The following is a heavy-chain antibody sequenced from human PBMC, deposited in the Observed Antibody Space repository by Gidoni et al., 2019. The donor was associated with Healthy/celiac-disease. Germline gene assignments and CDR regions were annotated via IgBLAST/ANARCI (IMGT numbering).Heavy chain of an antibody. D-gene: IGHD4-4*01. CDR3: AREEATWTVTPDAFDI. Sequence: QVQLQESGAGLVKPSQTLARTCTVSGGAISRGSYYWSWIRQPAGKGLEWIGRISTSGSTNSHPSLKSRVTISVDTSKNPFSLKLSSVTAADTAVYYCAREEATWTVTPDAFDIWGQGTLVTFSS. CDR2: ISTSGST. V-gene: IGHV4-61*02. CDR1: GGAISRGSYY. J-gene: IGHJ3*02.